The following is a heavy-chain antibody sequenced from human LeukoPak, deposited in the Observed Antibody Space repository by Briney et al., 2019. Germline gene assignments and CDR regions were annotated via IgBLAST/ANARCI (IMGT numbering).Heavy chain of an antibody. CDR1: GFTFSSYW. CDR2: IYSDNT. V-gene: IGHV3-53*01. CDR3: ARRAGAYSHPYDY. D-gene: IGHD2-15*01. Sequence: GGSLRLSCAASGFTFSSYWMSWVRQAPGKGLEWVSFIYSDNTHYSDSVKGRVTISRDNSKNTLYLQMNSLRAEDTAVYYCARRAGAYSHPYDYWGQGTLVTVSS. J-gene: IGHJ4*02.